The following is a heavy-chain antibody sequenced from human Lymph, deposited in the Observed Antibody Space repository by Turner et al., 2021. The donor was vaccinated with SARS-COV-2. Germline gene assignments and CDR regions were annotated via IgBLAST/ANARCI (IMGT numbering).Heavy chain of an antibody. D-gene: IGHD3-10*01. CDR2: ISSSGGST. Sequence: EVQLLESGGGVVPPGGSLRLSCAASGFTFSHSAMSWVRQAPGKGLEWVSVISSSGGSTYYAAAVKGRFTISRDNSKNTLFLQMNSLRAGDTALYYCANVGSYFFDYWGQGTLVTVSS. J-gene: IGHJ4*02. V-gene: IGHV3-23*01. CDR3: ANVGSYFFDY. CDR1: GFTFSHSA.